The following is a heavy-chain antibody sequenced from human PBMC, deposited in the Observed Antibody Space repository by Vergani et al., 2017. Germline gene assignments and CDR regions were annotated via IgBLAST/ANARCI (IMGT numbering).Heavy chain of an antibody. D-gene: IGHD2-2*02. Sequence: EVQVVESGGGLIKPGGSLRLSCVVSGITFKNAWINWVRQAPGKGLEWIGRIRSKNDGGTADYAAPLKGRFTISRGDSKDSAFLLVNNLKTEDTAVYFCYTDYHDYWGQGTLVTVSS. CDR1: GITFKNAW. CDR3: YTDYHDY. V-gene: IGHV3-15*01. J-gene: IGHJ4*02. CDR2: IRSKNDGGTA.